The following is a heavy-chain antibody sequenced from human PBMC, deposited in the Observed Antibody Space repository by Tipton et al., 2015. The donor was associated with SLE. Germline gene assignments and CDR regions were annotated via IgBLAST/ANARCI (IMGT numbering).Heavy chain of an antibody. CDR2: IHYRGTT. D-gene: IGHD2-21*02. Sequence: TLSLTCIVSGGSISGYYWSWIRQPPGRGLEHIAYIHYRGTTNYNASLKSRVTISLDMSNKQFSLTLSSVTAADTAVYYCARHDVTVHHYFDYWGRGTLVTVSS. CDR3: ARHDVTVHHYFDY. J-gene: IGHJ4*02. V-gene: IGHV4-59*08. CDR1: GGSISGYY.